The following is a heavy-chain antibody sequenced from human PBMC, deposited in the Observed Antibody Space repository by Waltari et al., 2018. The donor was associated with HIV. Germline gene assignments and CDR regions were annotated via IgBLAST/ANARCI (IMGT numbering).Heavy chain of an antibody. D-gene: IGHD5-12*01. CDR3: ARGGWTRSSWFDP. J-gene: IGHJ5*02. CDR1: GFSFSTYA. Sequence: EVHVLESGGGLVQPGGSLRLSCGVSGFSFSTYAMSWVRQGPGKRLEWISVISDRGDNTYYAESVKGRFVISRDNSNNTLYLQLNSLRAEDTAVYHCARGGWTRSSWFDPWGQGTLVTVSS. V-gene: IGHV3-23*01. CDR2: ISDRGDNT.